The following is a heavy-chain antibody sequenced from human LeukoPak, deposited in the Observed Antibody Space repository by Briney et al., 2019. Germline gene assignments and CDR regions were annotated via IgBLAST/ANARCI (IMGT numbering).Heavy chain of an antibody. V-gene: IGHV3-48*01. CDR3: ARSSRYSSGWSSDY. Sequence: GGSLRLSCAASGFTFSSYSMNWVRQAPGKGLEWVSYISSSSSTIYYADSVKGRFTISRDNAKNSLYLQMNSLRAEDTVVYYCARSSRYSSGWSSDYWGQGTLVTVSS. J-gene: IGHJ4*02. D-gene: IGHD6-19*01. CDR2: ISSSSSTI. CDR1: GFTFSSYS.